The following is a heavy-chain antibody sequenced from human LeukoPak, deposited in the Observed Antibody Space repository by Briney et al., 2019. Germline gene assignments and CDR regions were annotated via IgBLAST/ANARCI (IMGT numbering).Heavy chain of an antibody. CDR2: IYYSGST. CDR3: ARFRREGTGDSRYFDL. D-gene: IGHD7-27*01. J-gene: IGHJ2*01. V-gene: IGHV4-59*12. CDR1: GGSISSYY. Sequence: PSETLSLTCTVSGGSISSYYWSWIRQPPGKGLEWIGYIYYSGSTKYNPSLKSRVTISVDTSKNHFSLKLSSVTAADTAVYYCARFRREGTGDSRYFDLWGRGTLVTVSS.